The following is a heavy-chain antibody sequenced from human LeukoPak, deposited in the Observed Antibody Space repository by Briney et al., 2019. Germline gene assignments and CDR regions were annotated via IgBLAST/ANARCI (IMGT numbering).Heavy chain of an antibody. Sequence: PGGPLRLSCAASGFTFSSHWMSWVRQAPGKGLEWVANINQAGSEKHYVDSVKGRFTISRDTAKSSLYLQMNSLRAEDTAVYYCARDGTAAGLYFDYWGQGTLVTVSS. J-gene: IGHJ4*02. D-gene: IGHD6-13*01. CDR3: ARDGTAAGLYFDY. CDR2: INQAGSEK. V-gene: IGHV3-7*01. CDR1: GFTFSSHW.